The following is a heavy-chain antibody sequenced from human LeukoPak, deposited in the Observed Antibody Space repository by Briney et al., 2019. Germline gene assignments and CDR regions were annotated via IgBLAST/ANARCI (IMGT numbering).Heavy chain of an antibody. V-gene: IGHV3-64D*06. Sequence: GGSLRLSCSASGFVFSIYTMYWVRQAPGKGPEYVSTISGSGNGGSIYYADSVKGRFTISRDDSKSILYLQMNGLRSEDTAVYYCVKDFGRVRGTPDSWGQGTLVTDSS. D-gene: IGHD3-16*01. CDR3: VKDFGRVRGTPDS. CDR1: GFVFSIYT. J-gene: IGHJ4*02. CDR2: ISGSGNGGSI.